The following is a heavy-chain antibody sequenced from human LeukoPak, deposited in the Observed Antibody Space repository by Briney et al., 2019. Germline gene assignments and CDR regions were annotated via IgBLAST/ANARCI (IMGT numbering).Heavy chain of an antibody. D-gene: IGHD6-13*01. J-gene: IGHJ4*02. Sequence: GGSLRLSCAASGFTVSSNYMSWVRQAPGKGLEWVSVIYSGGSTYYADSVKGRFTISRDNSKNTLYPQMNSLRAEDTAVYYCARGGSSWYLALGYWGQGTLVTVSS. V-gene: IGHV3-66*01. CDR2: IYSGGST. CDR1: GFTVSSNY. CDR3: ARGGSSWYLALGY.